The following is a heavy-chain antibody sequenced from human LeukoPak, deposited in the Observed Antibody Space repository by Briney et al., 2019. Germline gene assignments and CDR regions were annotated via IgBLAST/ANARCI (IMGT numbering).Heavy chain of an antibody. J-gene: IGHJ6*02. CDR2: ISDSGGST. V-gene: IGHV3-23*01. Sequence: PGGSLRLSCAASGFTFSSYAMSWVRQAPGKGLEWVSAISDSGGSTYYAEPVKGRFTISRDNSKNTLYLQVNSLRAEDTAVYYCARVGCTGGSCLAYNYYAMDVWGQGTTVTVSS. CDR3: ARVGCTGGSCLAYNYYAMDV. CDR1: GFTFSSYA. D-gene: IGHD2-15*01.